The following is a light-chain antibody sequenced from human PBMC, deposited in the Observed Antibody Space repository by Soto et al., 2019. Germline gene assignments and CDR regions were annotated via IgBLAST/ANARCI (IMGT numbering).Light chain of an antibody. CDR1: QNDANY. Sequence: EIVLTQSPATLSLSPGERATLSCRASQNDANYLDWYQQKPGQAPRLLIYESSNRATGIAARFSGSGSGTDFTLTISSLEPEDFAVYYCQHRSNRPQTFGQGTKVDIK. CDR3: QHRSNRPQT. CDR2: ESS. V-gene: IGKV3-11*01. J-gene: IGKJ1*01.